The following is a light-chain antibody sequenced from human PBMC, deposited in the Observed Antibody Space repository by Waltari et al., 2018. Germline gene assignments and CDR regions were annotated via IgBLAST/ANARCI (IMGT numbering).Light chain of an antibody. CDR3: QQYKSYKT. CDR1: QSISSW. V-gene: IGKV1-5*01. CDR2: GAS. Sequence: DIQMTQSPSTLSASVGDRVTITCRASQSISSWLAWYQQKPGKAPKLLIYGASSLESGVPSRFSGSGSGTEFTLTISSLQPDDFATYYCQQYKSYKTFGQGTRVEIK. J-gene: IGKJ1*01.